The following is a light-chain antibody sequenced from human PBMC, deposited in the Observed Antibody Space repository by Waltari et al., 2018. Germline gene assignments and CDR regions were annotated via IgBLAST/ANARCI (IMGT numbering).Light chain of an antibody. J-gene: IGKJ4*01. CDR1: QSVISTY. CDR3: QQYGNSPS. Sequence: EIVLTQSPGTLSLSPGERVTLSCRASQSVISTYLAWYQQKPGQTPKLLIYCASSRAPGIPDRFSGSGSGTDFTLTISRLEPGDFAVYYCQQYGNSPSFGGGTKVEIK. V-gene: IGKV3-20*01. CDR2: CAS.